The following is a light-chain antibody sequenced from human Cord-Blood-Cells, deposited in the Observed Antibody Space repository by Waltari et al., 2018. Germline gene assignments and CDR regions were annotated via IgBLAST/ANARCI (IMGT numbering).Light chain of an antibody. CDR2: DVS. J-gene: IGLJ3*02. Sequence: QSALTQPASVSGSPGQSITISCPGTSRDVGGYNYLSWYQQHPGQAPKLMIYDVSNRPSGVSNRFSGSKSGNTASLTISGLQAEDEADYYCSSYTSSSTLVFGGGTKLTVL. CDR3: SSYTSSSTLV. CDR1: SRDVGGYNY. V-gene: IGLV2-14*01.